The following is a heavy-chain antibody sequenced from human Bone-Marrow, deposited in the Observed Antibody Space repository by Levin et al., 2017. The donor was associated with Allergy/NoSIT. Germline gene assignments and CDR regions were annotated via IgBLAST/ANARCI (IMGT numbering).Heavy chain of an antibody. D-gene: IGHD1-1*01. Sequence: GGSLRLSCAASGFTFSSYWMSWVRQAPGKGLEWVANIKQDGSEKYYVDSVKGRFTISRDNAKNSLYLQMNSLRAEDTAVYYCARDGGKIRQLRELNYGMDVWGQGTTVTVSS. V-gene: IGHV3-7*01. CDR2: IKQDGSEK. CDR3: ARDGGKIRQLRELNYGMDV. CDR1: GFTFSSYW. J-gene: IGHJ6*02.